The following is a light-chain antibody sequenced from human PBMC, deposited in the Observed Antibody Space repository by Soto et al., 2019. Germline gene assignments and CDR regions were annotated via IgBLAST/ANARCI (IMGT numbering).Light chain of an antibody. CDR1: QSVSSS. Sequence: EIVMTQSPATLSVSPGERVTLSCRASQSVSSSLAWYQQKPGQAPRLLIHGASTRAIGIPARFSGSGSETEFTLTISSLQSEDFAGYYCQQYNNWWTFGHGTKVESK. V-gene: IGKV3-15*01. CDR2: GAS. CDR3: QQYNNWWT. J-gene: IGKJ1*01.